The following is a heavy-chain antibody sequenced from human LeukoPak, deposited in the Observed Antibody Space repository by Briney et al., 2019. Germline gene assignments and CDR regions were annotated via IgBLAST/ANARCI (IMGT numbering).Heavy chain of an antibody. Sequence: SETLSLTCTVSGGSISGSSYYWGWIRQPPGKGLEWIGSIYYSGSTYYNPSLKSRVTISVDTSKNQFSLKLSSVTAADTAVYYCARGRVYGDRPLYYFDYWGQGTLVTVSS. J-gene: IGHJ4*02. D-gene: IGHD4-17*01. V-gene: IGHV4-39*07. CDR1: GGSISGSSYY. CDR3: ARGRVYGDRPLYYFDY. CDR2: IYYSGST.